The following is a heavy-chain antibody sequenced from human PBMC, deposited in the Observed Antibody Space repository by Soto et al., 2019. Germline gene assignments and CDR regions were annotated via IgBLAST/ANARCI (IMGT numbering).Heavy chain of an antibody. J-gene: IGHJ5*02. CDR1: GGPIRVSNW. CDR3: ARGAATMAPKNWFDP. D-gene: IGHD3-10*01. V-gene: IGHV4-4*02. Sequence: SETLSVTCAVSGGPIRVSNWWSWVRKTPGKGLEWIGGIFHSGDTNYNPSLKSRVTISVDRSNNHFSLKLTSVTAADTAMYYCARGAATMAPKNWFDPWGQGVLVTVSS. CDR2: IFHSGDT.